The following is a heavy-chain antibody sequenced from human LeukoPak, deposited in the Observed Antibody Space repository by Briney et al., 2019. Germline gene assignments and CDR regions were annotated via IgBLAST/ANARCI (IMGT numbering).Heavy chain of an antibody. CDR1: GFTFRSYT. Sequence: PGGSLSLSCATSGFTFRSYTMSWVRQAPGKGLEWVSTVDGDITQYTGSVRGRFTTSRDNSKNTLYLQMNNVRAEDTAIYYCANDFKRAGNWAVDYWGQGTLVTVSS. CDR3: ANDFKRAGNWAVDY. D-gene: IGHD7-27*01. CDR2: VDGDIT. V-gene: IGHV3-23*05. J-gene: IGHJ4*02.